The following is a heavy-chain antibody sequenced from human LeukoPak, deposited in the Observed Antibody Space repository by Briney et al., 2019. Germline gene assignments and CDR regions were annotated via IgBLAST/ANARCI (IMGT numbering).Heavy chain of an antibody. CDR3: TREGGSGWAPFDY. CDR2: VTAFTDDT. CDR1: GYTLSDFG. V-gene: IGHV1-18*01. Sequence: ASVKVSCKASGYTLSDFGIYWVRQAPGQGLEWVGWVTAFTDDTKSAQKFQGRVTMTTDTSTNTAYLELRSLRSDDTAVYFCTREGGSGWAPFDYWGQGTLVTVSS. D-gene: IGHD6-19*01. J-gene: IGHJ4*02.